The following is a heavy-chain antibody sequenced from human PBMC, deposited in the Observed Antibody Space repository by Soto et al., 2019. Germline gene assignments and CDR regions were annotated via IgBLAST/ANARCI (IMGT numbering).Heavy chain of an antibody. CDR3: ARAIRYCSGGSCYIYYHYMDV. CDR1: GYTFTSYD. CDR2: MNPNSGNT. J-gene: IGHJ6*03. V-gene: IGHV1-8*01. Sequence: ASVKVSCKASGYTFTSYDINWVRQATGQGLEWMGWMNPNSGNTGYAQKFQGRVTMTRNTSISTAYMELSSLRSEDTAVYYCARAIRYCSGGSCYIYYHYMDVWGKGTTVTVSS. D-gene: IGHD2-15*01.